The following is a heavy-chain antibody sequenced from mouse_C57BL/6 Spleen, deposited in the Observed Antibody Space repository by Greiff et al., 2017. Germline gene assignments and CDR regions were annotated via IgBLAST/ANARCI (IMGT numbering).Heavy chain of an antibody. J-gene: IGHJ4*01. CDR1: GFSLTSYG. V-gene: IGHV2-2*01. D-gene: IGHD2-10*02. CDR2: IWSGGST. CDR3: ARTGYGSTMDY. Sequence: VHLVESGPGLVQPSQSLSITCTVSGFSLTSYGVHWVRQSPGKGLEWLGVIWSGGSTDYNAAFISRLSISKDNSKSQVFLKMNRLQADDTALYYCARTGYGSTMDYWGQGTSVTVSS.